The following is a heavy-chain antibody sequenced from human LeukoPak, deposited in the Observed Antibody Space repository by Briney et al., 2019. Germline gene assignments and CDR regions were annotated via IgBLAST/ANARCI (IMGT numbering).Heavy chain of an antibody. CDR3: AKVGELRFSGY. CDR1: GFTFSSYG. V-gene: IGHV3-30*02. CDR2: IRYDGSNK. J-gene: IGHJ4*02. Sequence: PGGSLRLSCAASGFTFSSYGMHWVRQAPGKGLEWVAFIRYDGSNKYYADSVKGRFPISRDNSKNTLYLQMNSLRAEDTAVYYCAKVGELRFSGYWGQGTLVTVSS. D-gene: IGHD3-3*01.